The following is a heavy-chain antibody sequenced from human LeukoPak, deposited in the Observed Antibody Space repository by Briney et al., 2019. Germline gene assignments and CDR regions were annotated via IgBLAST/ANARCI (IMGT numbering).Heavy chain of an antibody. CDR2: ISDGGGTT. J-gene: IGHJ4*02. V-gene: IGHV3-23*01. D-gene: IGHD3/OR15-3a*01. Sequence: GGSLRLSCAASGFTFSSYAMSWVRQAPGKGLEWVSGISDGGGTTYYADSVKGRFTISRDNSKNTLYLQMNSLRVEDTAVYYCAKRNDVFDVWGQGTLVTVSS. CDR3: AKRNDVFDV. CDR1: GFTFSSYA.